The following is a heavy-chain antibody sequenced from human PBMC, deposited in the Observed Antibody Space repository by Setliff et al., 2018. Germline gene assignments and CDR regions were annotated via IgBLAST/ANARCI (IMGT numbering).Heavy chain of an antibody. Sequence: KPSETLSLTCSVSGGSISSTNCYWGWVRQPPGKGLEWIGTISYNGATYYNPSLRSRLTISIDRSKNQFSLNLTSVTAADTAVYYCARRDGDYYPIDYWGHGTLVTVSS. CDR2: ISYNGAT. V-gene: IGHV4-39*01. J-gene: IGHJ4*01. CDR3: ARRDGDYYPIDY. CDR1: GGSISSTNCY. D-gene: IGHD4-17*01.